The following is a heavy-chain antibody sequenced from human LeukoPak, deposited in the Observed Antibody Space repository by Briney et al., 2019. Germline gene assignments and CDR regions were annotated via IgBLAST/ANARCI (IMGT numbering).Heavy chain of an antibody. CDR3: ARSRFHLTWFDP. CDR1: GGSFSTYY. D-gene: IGHD2-21*01. J-gene: IGHJ5*02. CDR2: IHYSGST. Sequence: PSETLSLTCTASGGSFSTYYWSWIRQAPGKGPEWIGYIHYSGSTNYNPSLKSRVAISVDTSKTQISVKLSSVTAADTAVYYCARSRFHLTWFDPWGQGIMVTVSS. V-gene: IGHV4-59*01.